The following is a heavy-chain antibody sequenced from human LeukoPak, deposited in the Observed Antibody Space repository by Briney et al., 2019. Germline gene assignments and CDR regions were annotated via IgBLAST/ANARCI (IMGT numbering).Heavy chain of an antibody. J-gene: IGHJ6*03. V-gene: IGHV1-18*01. D-gene: IGHD1-26*01. CDR1: GYTFTSYG. CDR2: ISAYNGNT. CDR3: ARGEPQPREPEEYYREV. Sequence: ASVKVSCKASGYTFTSYGMRWVRQAPGQGLEWMGWISAYNGNTNYAQKLQGRVTITTDTSTSTAYMELSRLRSDDTAVFFCARGEPQPREPEEYYREVWGEGTTVSVSS.